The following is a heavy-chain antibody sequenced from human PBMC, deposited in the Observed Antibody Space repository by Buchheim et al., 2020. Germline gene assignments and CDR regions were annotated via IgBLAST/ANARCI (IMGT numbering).Heavy chain of an antibody. J-gene: IGHJ6*02. D-gene: IGHD2-15*01. CDR1: GYTITGYY. Sequence: QVQLVQSGAEVKKPGASVKVSCKASGYTITGYYMHWVRQAPGQGLEWMGWISPYNGNTDYGQNFQDRVSMTTDTSTTTAYMELTSLRSDDTAVYYCARAYCSGGTCPYYYYFGMDVWGQGTT. CDR3: ARAYCSGGTCPYYYYFGMDV. V-gene: IGHV1-18*04. CDR2: ISPYNGNT.